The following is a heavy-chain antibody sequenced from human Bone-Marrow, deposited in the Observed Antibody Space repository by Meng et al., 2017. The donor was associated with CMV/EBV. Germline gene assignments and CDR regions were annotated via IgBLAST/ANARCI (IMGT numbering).Heavy chain of an antibody. CDR1: AGTFSSYT. D-gene: IGHD2-2*01. CDR2: IIPILGIA. J-gene: IGHJ6*02. CDR3: ARRSSTSSLGIDV. Sequence: SVKVSCKASAGTFSSYTISWVRQAPGQGLEWMGRIIPILGIANYAQKFQGRVTITADKSTSTAYMELSSLRSEDTAVYCCARRSSTSSLGIDVWGQGTTVTVSS. V-gene: IGHV1-69*02.